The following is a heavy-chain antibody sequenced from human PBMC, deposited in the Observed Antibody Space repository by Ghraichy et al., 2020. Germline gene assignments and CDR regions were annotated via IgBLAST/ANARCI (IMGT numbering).Heavy chain of an antibody. CDR3: ARDWSADL. CDR1: GFAFSTYD. J-gene: IGHJ5*02. V-gene: IGHV3-30-3*01. CDR2: ISSDGAYK. Sequence: GGSLTLSCAASGFAFSTYDMHWVRQAPGKWLEWVALISSDGAYKYYADSVKGRFTISRDNSKNTLYLQMNSLRTEDTAVYYCARDWSADLWGQGTLVTVSS.